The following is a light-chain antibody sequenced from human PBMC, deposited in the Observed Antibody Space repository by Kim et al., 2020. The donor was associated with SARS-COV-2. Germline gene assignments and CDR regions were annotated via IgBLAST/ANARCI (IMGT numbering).Light chain of an antibody. Sequence: EKVMTQSPVTLSVSPGERATLSCRASQSVSSILAWYQQKPGHAARLLIYGASTRATGIPARCSGSGSGTEFTLTISSLQSEDIAVNYCQQYITWPPYSFDRGTKLAIK. CDR2: GAS. CDR1: QSVSSI. V-gene: IGKV3-15*01. CDR3: QQYITWPPYS. J-gene: IGKJ2*01.